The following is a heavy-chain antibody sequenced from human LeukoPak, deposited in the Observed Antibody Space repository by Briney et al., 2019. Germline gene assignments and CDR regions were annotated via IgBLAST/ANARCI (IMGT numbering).Heavy chain of an antibody. J-gene: IGHJ5*02. CDR2: INPNSGGT. CDR3: ARLAYYYDSSGTP. CDR1: GYAFTGYY. D-gene: IGHD3-22*01. V-gene: IGHV1-2*02. Sequence: ASVKVSCKASGYAFTGYYMHWVRQAPGQGLEWMGWINPNSGGTNYAQKFQGRVTMTRDTSISTAYMELSRLRSDDTAVYYCARLAYYYDSSGTPWGQGTLVTVSS.